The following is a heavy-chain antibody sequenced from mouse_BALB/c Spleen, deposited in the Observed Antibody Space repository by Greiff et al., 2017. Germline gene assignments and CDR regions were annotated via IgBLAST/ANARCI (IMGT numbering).Heavy chain of an antibody. Sequence: EVKLVESGGGLVQPGGSRKLSCAASGFTFSSFGMHWVRQAPEKGLEWVAYISSGSSTIYYADTVKGRFTISRDNPKNTLFLQMTSLRSEDTAMYYCAYRYDFAYWGQGTLVTVSA. CDR3: AYRYDFAY. V-gene: IGHV5-17*02. CDR1: GFTFSSFG. D-gene: IGHD2-14*01. CDR2: ISSGSSTI. J-gene: IGHJ3*01.